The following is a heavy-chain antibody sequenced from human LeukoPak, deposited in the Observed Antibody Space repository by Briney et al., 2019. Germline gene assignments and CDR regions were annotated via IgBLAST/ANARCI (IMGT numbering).Heavy chain of an antibody. CDR2: IHSSGST. CDR1: GDSISGYY. CDR3: ARLRNYCAY. J-gene: IGHJ4*02. D-gene: IGHD4-17*01. V-gene: IGHV4-59*01. Sequence: SETLSLTRTVSGDSISGYYWTWMRQPPGKGLEWIGYIHSSGSTKYNPSLESRVTISIDTSKNQFSLKLSSVTAADTAVYYCARLRNYCAYWGQATLVTVSS.